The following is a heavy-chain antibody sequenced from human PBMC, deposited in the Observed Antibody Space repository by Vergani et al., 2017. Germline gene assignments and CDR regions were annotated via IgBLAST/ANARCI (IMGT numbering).Heavy chain of an antibody. CDR1: GGAVNSGSNF. Sequence: QVQLQESGPGLVKPSQTLSLTCSVSGGAVNSGSNFWTWIRPPAGKGLEWIGRTSTDGSTNYNPSLKRRVTVSVDTSKTQISLRLTSVTAEDTAVYYCARETVVTSWDGYRFHYMDVWGKGTTVTVSS. CDR3: ARETVVTSWDGYRFHYMDV. D-gene: IGHD3-16*02. J-gene: IGHJ6*03. V-gene: IGHV4-61*02. CDR2: TSTDGST.